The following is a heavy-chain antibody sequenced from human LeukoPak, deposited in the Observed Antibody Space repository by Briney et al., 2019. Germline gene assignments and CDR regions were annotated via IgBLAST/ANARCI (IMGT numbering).Heavy chain of an antibody. Sequence: PSQTLSLTCTVSGGSIISGDYYWSWIRQPPGKGLEWIGYIYYSGSTYYNPSLKSRVTISVDTSKNQFSLKLSSVTAADTAVYYCARAPRDYYDSSGYLNDAFDIWGQGTMVTVSS. CDR2: IYYSGST. CDR3: ARAPRDYYDSSGYLNDAFDI. V-gene: IGHV4-30-4*01. J-gene: IGHJ3*02. CDR1: GGSIISGDYY. D-gene: IGHD3-22*01.